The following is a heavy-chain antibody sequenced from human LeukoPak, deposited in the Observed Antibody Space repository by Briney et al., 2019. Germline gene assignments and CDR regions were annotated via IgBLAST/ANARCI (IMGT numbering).Heavy chain of an antibody. J-gene: IGHJ6*02. CDR2: MNPNSGNT. V-gene: IGHV1-8*01. CDR1: GYTFTSYD. D-gene: IGHD2-15*01. Sequence: ASVKVSCKASGYTFTSYDINWVRQATGQGLEWMGWMNPNSGNTGLAQKFQGRVTLTRDTSLSTAYMEWSNLRSDDTAVYYCARDEVVAAPNYFGMVVWGQGTTVSVSS. CDR3: ARDEVVAAPNYFGMVV.